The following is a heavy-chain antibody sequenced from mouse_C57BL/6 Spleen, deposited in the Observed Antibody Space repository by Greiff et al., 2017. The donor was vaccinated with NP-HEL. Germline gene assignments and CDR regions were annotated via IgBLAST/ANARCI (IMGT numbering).Heavy chain of an antibody. CDR1: GFTFSDYG. CDR3: ARSDGYYGRYFDY. Sequence: EVQRVESGGGLVKPGGSLKLSCAASGFTFSDYGMHWVRQAPEKGLEWVAYISSGSSTIYYADTVKGRFTISRDNAKNTLFLQMTSLRSEDTAMYYCARSDGYYGRYFDYWGQGTTLTVSS. D-gene: IGHD2-3*01. CDR2: ISSGSSTI. V-gene: IGHV5-17*01. J-gene: IGHJ2*01.